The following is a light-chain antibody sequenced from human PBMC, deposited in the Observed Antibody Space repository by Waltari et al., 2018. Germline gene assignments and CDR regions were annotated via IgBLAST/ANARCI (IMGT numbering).Light chain of an antibody. CDR1: QSISSY. CDR2: AAS. CDR3: QQSYSTLLYT. J-gene: IGKJ2*01. V-gene: IGKV1-39*01. Sequence: DIQMTQSPSSLSASVGDRVTITCRASQSISSYLNWYQQKPGKAPKLLIYAASSLQSGVPSRFSVSGSGTDFTLTSSSLQPEDFATYYCQQSYSTLLYTFGQGTKLEIK.